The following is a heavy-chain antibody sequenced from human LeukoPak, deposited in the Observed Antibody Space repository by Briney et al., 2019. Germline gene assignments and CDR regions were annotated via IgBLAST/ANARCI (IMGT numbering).Heavy chain of an antibody. CDR2: VYYSGST. Sequence: KPSETLSLTCTVSGGSISSSSYYWSWIRQPPGKGLEWIGYVYYSGSTNYNPSLKSRLTISVDASKNQFSLKLSSVTATDTAVYYCASLTTVTRGYFDSWGQGTLATVSS. CDR1: GGSISSSSYY. J-gene: IGHJ4*02. V-gene: IGHV4-61*05. CDR3: ASLTTVTRGYFDS. D-gene: IGHD4-17*01.